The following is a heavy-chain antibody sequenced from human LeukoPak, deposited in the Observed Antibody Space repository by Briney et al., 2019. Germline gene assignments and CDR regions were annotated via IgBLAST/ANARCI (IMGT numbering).Heavy chain of an antibody. Sequence: SETLSLTCAVYGGSFSGYYWSWIRPPPGKGLERIGKIKHSGSTNYNPSLKSRVTISVDTSNNQFSLKLSSVTAADTAVYYCARCYYGSSGCDYWGQGTLVTVSS. J-gene: IGHJ4*02. CDR2: IKHSGST. CDR3: ARCYYGSSGCDY. D-gene: IGHD3-22*01. CDR1: GGSFSGYY. V-gene: IGHV4-34*01.